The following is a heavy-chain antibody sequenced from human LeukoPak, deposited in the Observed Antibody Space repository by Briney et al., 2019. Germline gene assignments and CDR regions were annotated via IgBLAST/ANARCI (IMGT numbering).Heavy chain of an antibody. Sequence: PGGSLRLSCVASGFTFSNLAMGWVRQAPGKGLEWVSAISGSGARTYYADPVKGRFTVSRDNSKNTLYLQMNSLRAEDRAVYYCAKEQTSSGFFDYWGQGTLVTVSS. V-gene: IGHV3-23*01. CDR2: ISGSGART. CDR1: GFTFSNLA. J-gene: IGHJ4*02. D-gene: IGHD3-10*01. CDR3: AKEQTSSGFFDY.